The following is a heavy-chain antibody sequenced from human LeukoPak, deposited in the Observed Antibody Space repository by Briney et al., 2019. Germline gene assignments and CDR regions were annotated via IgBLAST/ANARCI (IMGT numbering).Heavy chain of an antibody. J-gene: IGHJ4*02. V-gene: IGHV4-59*01. D-gene: IGHD3-22*01. CDR2: IYYSGST. CDR3: ARRAYSSGYYYFYY. CDR1: GXSISSNY. Sequence: SETLSLTWTVSGXSISSNYWSWIRQPPGEGLEWIGYIYYSGSTIYNPSLKSRVTISVDTSKNQFSLKLSSLTAADTAVYYCARRAYSSGYYYFYYWGQGTLVTVSS.